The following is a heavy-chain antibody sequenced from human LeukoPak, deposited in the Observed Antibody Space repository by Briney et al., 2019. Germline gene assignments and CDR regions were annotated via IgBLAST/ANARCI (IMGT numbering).Heavy chain of an antibody. V-gene: IGHV5-51*01. J-gene: IGHJ4*02. Sequence: GESLQISCKGSGYSFTSYWIDWLRQMPGKGLEWMGIIYPGDSDTRYSPSFQGQVTISADKSISTAYLQWSSLKASDTAIYYCARRIWNTDSWRAFDFWGQGTQITVSS. CDR2: IYPGDSDT. D-gene: IGHD2-15*01. CDR1: GYSFTSYW. CDR3: ARRIWNTDSWRAFDF.